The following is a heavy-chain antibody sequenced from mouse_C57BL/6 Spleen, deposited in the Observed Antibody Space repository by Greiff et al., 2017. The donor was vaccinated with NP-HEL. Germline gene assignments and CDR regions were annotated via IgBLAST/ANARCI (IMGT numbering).Heavy chain of an antibody. J-gene: IGHJ1*03. CDR1: GFTFSSYA. V-gene: IGHV5-9-1*02. CDR3: TRDGGYSNYDWYFDV. Sequence: EVKVVESGEGLVKPGGSLKLSCAASGFTFSSYAMSWVRQTPEKRLEWVAYISSGGDYIYYADTVKGRFTISRDNARNTLYLQMSSLKSEDTAMYYCTRDGGYSNYDWYFDVWGTGTTVTVSS. D-gene: IGHD2-5*01. CDR2: ISSGGDYI.